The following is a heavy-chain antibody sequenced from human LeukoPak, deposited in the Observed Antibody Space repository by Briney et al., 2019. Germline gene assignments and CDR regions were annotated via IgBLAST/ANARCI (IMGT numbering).Heavy chain of an antibody. D-gene: IGHD3-10*01. J-gene: IGHJ6*02. Sequence: ASVKVSCTASGGTFSSYAISWVRQAPGQGLKWMGWISAYNGNTNYAQTLQGRVTMTTDTSTSTAYMELRSLRSDDTAVYYCARVVYYYGSGSYRGFYGMDDWGQGTTVTVSS. CDR3: ARVVYYYGSGSYRGFYGMDD. V-gene: IGHV1-18*01. CDR1: GGTFSSYA. CDR2: ISAYNGNT.